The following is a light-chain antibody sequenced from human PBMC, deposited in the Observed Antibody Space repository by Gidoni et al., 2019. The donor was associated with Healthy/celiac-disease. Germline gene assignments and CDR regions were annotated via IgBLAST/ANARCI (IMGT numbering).Light chain of an antibody. V-gene: IGKV3-11*01. CDR1: QSVSSY. CDR2: DAS. J-gene: IGKJ5*01. Sequence: EIVFSHSPATLSLSPGERATLSCRASQSVSSYLAWYQQQPGQAPRRLIYDASNRATGIPARFSGSGSGTDFTLTISSLEPEDFAVYYCQQRSNWPLMTFGQGTRLEIK. CDR3: QQRSNWPLMT.